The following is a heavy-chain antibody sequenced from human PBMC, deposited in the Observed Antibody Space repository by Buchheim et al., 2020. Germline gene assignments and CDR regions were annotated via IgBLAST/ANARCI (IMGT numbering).Heavy chain of an antibody. Sequence: QVQLVESGGGVVQPGRSLRLSCAASGFTFSSYAMHWVRQAPGKGLEWVAVISYDGSNKYYADSVKGRFTISRDNSKNTLHLQMNSLRAEDTAVYYCARDRYSSGWYHFDYWGQGTL. D-gene: IGHD6-19*01. CDR1: GFTFSSYA. CDR2: ISYDGSNK. J-gene: IGHJ4*02. V-gene: IGHV3-30*04. CDR3: ARDRYSSGWYHFDY.